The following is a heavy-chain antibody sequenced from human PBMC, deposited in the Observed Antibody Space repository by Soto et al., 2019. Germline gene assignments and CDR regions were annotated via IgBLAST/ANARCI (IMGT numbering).Heavy chain of an antibody. D-gene: IGHD3-10*01. CDR2: ISAYNGNT. J-gene: IGHJ5*02. Sequence: QVQLVQSGAEVKKPGASVKVSCKASGYTFTSYGISWVRQAPGQGLEWMGWISAYNGNTNYAQKLQGRVTMTTDTSTSTAYMELRSLRSDDTAVYCCARDLWPRITIVRGMVNRFDPWGQGTLVTVSS. CDR3: ARDLWPRITIVRGMVNRFDP. CDR1: GYTFTSYG. V-gene: IGHV1-18*01.